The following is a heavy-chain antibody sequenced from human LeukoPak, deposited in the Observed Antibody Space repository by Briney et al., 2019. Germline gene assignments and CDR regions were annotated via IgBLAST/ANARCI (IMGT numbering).Heavy chain of an antibody. Sequence: GGSLRLSCAASGFTFSSYAMSWVRQAPGMGLEWGSGISGSGGRRYSADSVKGRFTISRDNSKNTLYLQMNSLRAEDTAVYYCARRYNNDSPSFDCWGQGTLVTVSS. V-gene: IGHV3-23*01. CDR2: ISGSGGRR. CDR1: GFTFSSYA. J-gene: IGHJ4*02. D-gene: IGHD1-14*01. CDR3: ARRYNNDSPSFDC.